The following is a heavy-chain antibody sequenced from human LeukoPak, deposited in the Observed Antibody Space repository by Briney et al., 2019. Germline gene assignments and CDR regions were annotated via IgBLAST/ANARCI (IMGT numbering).Heavy chain of an antibody. CDR1: GFTFGSPW. V-gene: IGHV3-74*01. CDR2: INSDGSST. CDR3: ARDGEYYDILTGQTDRYYYYYYGMDV. J-gene: IGHJ6*02. Sequence: PGGSLRLSCAASGFTFGSPWMHWVRQAPGKGLVWVSRINSDGSSTSYADSVKGRFTISRDNAKNTLYLQMNSLRAEDTAVYYCARDGEYYDILTGQTDRYYYYYYGMDVWGQGTTVTVSS. D-gene: IGHD3-9*01.